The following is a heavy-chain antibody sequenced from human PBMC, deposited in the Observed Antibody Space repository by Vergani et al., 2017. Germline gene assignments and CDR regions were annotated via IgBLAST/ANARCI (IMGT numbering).Heavy chain of an antibody. D-gene: IGHD2-15*01. CDR1: GCSISSYY. J-gene: IGHJ6*02. Sequence: QVQLQESGPGLVKPSETLSLTCTVSGCSISSYYWSWIRQPPGKGLEWIGYIYYSGSTNYNPSLKSRVTISVDTSKNQFSLKLSSVTAADTAVYYCARAGGYCSGGSCLYMSGYYYYGMDVWGQGTTVTVSS. CDR3: ARAGGYCSGGSCLYMSGYYYYGMDV. CDR2: IYYSGST. V-gene: IGHV4-59*01.